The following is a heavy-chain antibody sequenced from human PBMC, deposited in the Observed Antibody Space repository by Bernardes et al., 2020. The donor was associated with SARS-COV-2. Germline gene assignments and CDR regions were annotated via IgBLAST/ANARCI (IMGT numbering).Heavy chain of an antibody. J-gene: IGHJ3*02. D-gene: IGHD3-22*01. Sequence: SETLSLTCAVYGGSISGYYWSWIRQPPGTGLEWIGEINHSGSTNYNPSLKSRVTISVDTSKHQFSLKLSSVTAADTAVYYCAGAIVVVKNDAFDIWGQGTMVTVSS. CDR1: GGSISGYY. V-gene: IGHV4-34*01. CDR3: AGAIVVVKNDAFDI. CDR2: INHSGST.